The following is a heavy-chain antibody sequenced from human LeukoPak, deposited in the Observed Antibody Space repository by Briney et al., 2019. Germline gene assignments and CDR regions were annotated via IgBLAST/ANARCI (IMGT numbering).Heavy chain of an antibody. CDR3: AKKIFGVASNYFDY. D-gene: IGHD3-3*01. Sequence: GGSLRLSCAASGFTFRSYAMSWVRQAPPKGVEWVSAISGSGGSTYYADSVKGRFTISRDNSKNTLYLQMNSLRPEDTAVYYCAKKIFGVASNYFDYWGQGTLVTVSS. J-gene: IGHJ4*02. V-gene: IGHV3-23*01. CDR1: GFTFRSYA. CDR2: ISGSGGST.